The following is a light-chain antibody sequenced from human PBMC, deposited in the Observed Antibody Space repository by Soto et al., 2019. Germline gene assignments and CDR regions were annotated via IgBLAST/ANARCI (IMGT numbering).Light chain of an antibody. V-gene: IGKV1-33*01. CDR3: QQHDGRPTMT. CDR2: AVS. Sequence: IQLTQSPSSLSASVGETVTITCRASQYIDNSLNWYQHKPGKAPKLLVYAVSFLETGVPSRCSGRGSGTLFSLPTNILQSDDFATYYCQQHDGRPTMTFGQGTRLDSK. CDR1: QYIDNS. J-gene: IGKJ5*01.